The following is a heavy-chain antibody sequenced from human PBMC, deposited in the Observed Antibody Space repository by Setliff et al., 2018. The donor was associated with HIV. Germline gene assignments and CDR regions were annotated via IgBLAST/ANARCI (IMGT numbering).Heavy chain of an antibody. V-gene: IGHV4-39*01. CDR1: GVSFGSSDYY. D-gene: IGHD6-19*01. Sequence: SETLSLTCTVSGVSFGSSDYYRAWIRQPPGKGLEWIGSFYYSGSTYYNPSLKSRVTISVDTSKNQFSLRLTSVTAADTAVYYCARLNQQWLVRDSGSNWFDPWGQGILVTVSS. J-gene: IGHJ5*02. CDR2: FYYSGST. CDR3: ARLNQQWLVRDSGSNWFDP.